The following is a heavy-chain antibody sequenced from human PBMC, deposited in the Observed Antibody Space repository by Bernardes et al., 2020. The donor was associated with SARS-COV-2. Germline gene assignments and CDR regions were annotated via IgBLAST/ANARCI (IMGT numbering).Heavy chain of an antibody. V-gene: IGHV2-5*02. D-gene: IGHD2-15*01. Sequence: SGPTLVKPTQTLTLTCTFSGFSLTTNGVGVGWIRQPPGKALAWLALIYWDDDIHYSPSLNDRLTITKDTSKSQVVLTLTNVDPVDTATYFCAHRSCSGDNCYPGYWGQGTLVTVSS. CDR1: GFSLTTNGVG. J-gene: IGHJ4*02. CDR2: IYWDDDI. CDR3: AHRSCSGDNCYPGY.